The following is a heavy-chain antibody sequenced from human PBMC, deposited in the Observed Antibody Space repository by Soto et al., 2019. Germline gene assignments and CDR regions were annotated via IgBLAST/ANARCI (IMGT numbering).Heavy chain of an antibody. CDR1: GLTFSSYA. V-gene: IGHV3-30-3*01. J-gene: IGHJ6*02. Sequence: GGSLRLSCAASGLTFSSYAMHWVRQAPGKGLEWVAVISYDGSNKYYADSVKGRFTISRDNSKNTLYLQMNSLRAEDTAVYYCARDLYLHYLGMDVWGQGTTVTVSS. D-gene: IGHD4-4*01. CDR2: ISYDGSNK. CDR3: ARDLYLHYLGMDV.